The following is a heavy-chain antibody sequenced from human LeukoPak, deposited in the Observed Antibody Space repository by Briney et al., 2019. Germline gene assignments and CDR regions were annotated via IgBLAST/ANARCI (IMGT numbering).Heavy chain of an antibody. CDR1: RVSLCGDN. CDR3: ARDRAIDIRAYDI. J-gene: IGHJ3*02. Sequence: GSLRLSCAPSRVSLCGDNMNWVRHARGKGLEWVSLIGSSGRYINYADSVKGLFTISRDNAKNSLYLQTNSLRAKDTAMYFCARDRAIDIRAYDIWGQGTMVTVSS. CDR2: IGSSGRYI. D-gene: IGHD5-12*01. V-gene: IGHV3-21*01.